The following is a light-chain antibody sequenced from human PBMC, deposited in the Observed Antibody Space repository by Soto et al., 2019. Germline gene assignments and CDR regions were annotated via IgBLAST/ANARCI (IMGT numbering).Light chain of an antibody. V-gene: IGLV2-14*03. CDR2: DVN. CDR3: TSYTTSNTLA. Sequence: QSALTQPASVSGSPGQSITLSCTGTSRDIGAYNYVSWFQQYPGKAPKFMIYDVNNRPSGFSNRFSGSKSGNTASLTISGLQAEDAAVYYCTSYTTSNTLALGGGTKLTVL. J-gene: IGLJ2*01. CDR1: SRDIGAYNY.